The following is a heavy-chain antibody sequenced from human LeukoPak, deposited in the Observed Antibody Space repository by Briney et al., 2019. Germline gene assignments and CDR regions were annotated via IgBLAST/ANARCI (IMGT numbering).Heavy chain of an antibody. CDR3: ARAPTSIAARRGDYYYYMDV. CDR1: GGPISSSSYY. Sequence: SETLSPTCTVSGGPISSSSYYWGWIRQPPGKGLEWIGSIYYSGSTYYNPSLKSRVTISVDRSKNQFSLKLSSVTAADTAVYYCARAPTSIAARRGDYYYYMDVWGKGTTVTVSS. CDR2: IYYSGST. D-gene: IGHD6-6*01. J-gene: IGHJ6*03. V-gene: IGHV4-39*07.